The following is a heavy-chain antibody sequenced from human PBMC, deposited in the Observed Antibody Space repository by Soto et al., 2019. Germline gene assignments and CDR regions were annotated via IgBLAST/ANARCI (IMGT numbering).Heavy chain of an antibody. CDR2: INPNSGGT. V-gene: IGHV1-2*02. J-gene: IGHJ6*02. D-gene: IGHD3-16*02. CDR1: GYTFTGYY. Sequence: QVQLVQSGAEVKKPGASVKVSCKASGYTFTGYYMHWVRQAPRQGLEWMGWINPNSGGTNYAQKFQGRVTMTRDTSISTAYMELSRLRSDDTAVYYCARGITFGGVIPRYGMDVWGQGTTVTVSS. CDR3: ARGITFGGVIPRYGMDV.